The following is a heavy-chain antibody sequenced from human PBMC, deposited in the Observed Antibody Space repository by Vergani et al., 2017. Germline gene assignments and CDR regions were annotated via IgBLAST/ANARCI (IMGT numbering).Heavy chain of an antibody. CDR3: ASGAFWSGYWGVY. D-gene: IGHD3-3*01. Sequence: QVQLVQSGAEVKKPGSSVKVSCKASGGTFSSYTISWVRQAPGQGLEWMGRIIRILGIANYAQKFQGRVTITADKSTSTAYMELSSLRSEDTAVYYCASGAFWSGYWGVYWGQGTLVTVSS. J-gene: IGHJ4*02. CDR1: GGTFSSYT. V-gene: IGHV1-69*02. CDR2: IIRILGIA.